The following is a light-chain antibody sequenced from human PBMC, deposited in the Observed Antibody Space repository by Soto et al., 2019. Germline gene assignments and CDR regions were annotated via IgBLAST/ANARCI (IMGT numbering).Light chain of an antibody. J-gene: IGKJ1*01. Sequence: ELVLTQSPGTLSLSPGERATLSCRASQSLSSRNLAWYQQKPGQAPRLLIHGASSRATGIPDRFSGSGSGTDFTLTISSLQSEDFAVYYCQQYNNWPWTFGQGTKV. V-gene: IGKV3-20*01. CDR3: QQYNNWPWT. CDR2: GAS. CDR1: QSLSSRN.